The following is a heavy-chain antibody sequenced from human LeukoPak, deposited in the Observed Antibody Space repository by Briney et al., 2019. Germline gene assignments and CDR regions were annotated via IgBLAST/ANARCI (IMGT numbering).Heavy chain of an antibody. Sequence: SQTLSLTCAMSGDSVSSSSASWNWIGQSPTRGLEWLGRTYYRSKWYNDYAVSVKSRINIDADTSKNQFSLQLNSVTPEDTAVYYCARVALSGTTLDFWGQGTLVTVSS. V-gene: IGHV6-1*01. J-gene: IGHJ4*02. CDR1: GDSVSSSSAS. D-gene: IGHD1-7*01. CDR3: ARVALSGTTLDF. CDR2: TYYRSKWYN.